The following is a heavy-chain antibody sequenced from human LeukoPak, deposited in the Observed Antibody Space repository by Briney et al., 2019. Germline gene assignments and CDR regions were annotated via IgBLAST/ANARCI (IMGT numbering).Heavy chain of an antibody. V-gene: IGHV4-61*09. D-gene: IGHD6-13*01. CDR2: IYTSGST. CDR1: GGSISSGSYY. Sequence: SQTLSLTCTVSGGSISSGSYYWSWIRQPAGKGLEWIGHIYTSGSTNYNPSLKSRVTISVDTSKNQFSLKLSSVTAADTAVYYCARVSQLGNYYYYYMDVWGKGTTVTVSS. CDR3: ARVSQLGNYYYYYMDV. J-gene: IGHJ6*03.